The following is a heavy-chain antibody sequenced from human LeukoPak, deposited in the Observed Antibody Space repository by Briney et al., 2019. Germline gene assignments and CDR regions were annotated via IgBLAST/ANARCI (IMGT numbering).Heavy chain of an antibody. J-gene: IGHJ4*02. CDR3: AKDNRNYYIDY. CDR1: GFTFSSYW. CDR2: INSDGSST. Sequence: GGSLRLSCAASGFTFSSYWMHWVRQAPGKGLVWVSRINSDGSSTSYADSVKGRFTISRDNAKNTLYLQMNSLRTVDTALYYCAKDNRNYYIDYWGQGTLVTVSS. V-gene: IGHV3-74*01. D-gene: IGHD3-10*01.